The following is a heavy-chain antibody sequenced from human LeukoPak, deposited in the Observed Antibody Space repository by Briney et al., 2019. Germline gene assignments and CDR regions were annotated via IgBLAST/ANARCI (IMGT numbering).Heavy chain of an antibody. D-gene: IGHD2-2*01. V-gene: IGHV4-59*01. CDR1: GVSINKYY. Sequence: PSETLSLTCTVSGVSINKYYWSWIRQPPGKGLEWIGDIYYSGSTDHNPSLKSQVTISVDTSKRQFSLKLTSMTSADTAVYYCARGGHIVVVPAATPRNNWFDPWGQGTLVTVSS. CDR2: IYYSGST. CDR3: ARGGHIVVVPAATPRNNWFDP. J-gene: IGHJ5*02.